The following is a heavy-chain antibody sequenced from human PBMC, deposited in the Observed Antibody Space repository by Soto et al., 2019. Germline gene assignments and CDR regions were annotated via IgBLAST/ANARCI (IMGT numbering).Heavy chain of an antibody. CDR3: ARGSRMRIPAASGRDYYYHGLDV. CDR2: INHRGSI. J-gene: IGHJ6*02. Sequence: QVQLQQWGAGLLKPSETLSLNCAVYGGSFSGYYWSWIRQPPGKGLEWSGEINHRGSINYNPSPKRRVTMSVDTSKNQLSRRLNSVTAADTAVFYCARGSRMRIPAASGRDYYYHGLDVWGQGTAVTVSS. D-gene: IGHD2-15*01. V-gene: IGHV4-34*01. CDR1: GGSFSGYY.